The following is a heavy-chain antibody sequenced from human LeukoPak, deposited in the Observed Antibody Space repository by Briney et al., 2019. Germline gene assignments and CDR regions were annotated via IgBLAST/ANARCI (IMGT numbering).Heavy chain of an antibody. CDR3: AKLDYYDSSGYYSPPFDY. CDR1: GFTFSSYG. Sequence: GGSLRLSCAASGFTFSSYGMHWVRQAPGKGLEWVAVISYDGSNKYYADSVKGRFTISRDNSKNTLYLQTNSLRAEDTAVYYCAKLDYYDSSGYYSPPFDYWGQGTLVTVSS. V-gene: IGHV3-30*18. J-gene: IGHJ4*02. D-gene: IGHD3-22*01. CDR2: ISYDGSNK.